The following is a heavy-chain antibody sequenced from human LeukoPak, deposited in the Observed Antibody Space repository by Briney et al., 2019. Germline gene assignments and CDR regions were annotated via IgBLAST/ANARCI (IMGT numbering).Heavy chain of an antibody. CDR3: ARLDGSGSYMHNAFDI. CDR1: GYSVTSYW. J-gene: IGHJ3*02. CDR2: FDPSDSYT. V-gene: IGHV5-10-1*01. Sequence: GESLRISCKGSGYSVTSYWISGGRQMPGKGLEWMGRFDPSDSYTNSSPSFQGHVTISADKSISTAYLQWSSLKASDTAMYYCARLDGSGSYMHNAFDIWGQGTMVTVSS. D-gene: IGHD3-10*01.